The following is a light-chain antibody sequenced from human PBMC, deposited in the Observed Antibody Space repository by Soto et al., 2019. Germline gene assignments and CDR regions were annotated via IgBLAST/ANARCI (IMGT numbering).Light chain of an antibody. J-gene: IGLJ1*01. CDR3: SSYTSSSTYV. V-gene: IGLV2-14*01. CDR1: SSDGGNYNY. Sequence: QSVLTRPASVSGSPGQSITISCTGTSSDGGNYNYVSWYQQHPGKAPKLMIYVVSNRPSGVSNRFSGSKSGNTASLTISGLRAEDEADYYCSSYTSSSTYVFGTGTKV. CDR2: VVS.